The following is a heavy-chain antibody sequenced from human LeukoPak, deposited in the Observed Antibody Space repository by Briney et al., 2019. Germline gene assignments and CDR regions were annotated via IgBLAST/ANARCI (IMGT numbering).Heavy chain of an antibody. J-gene: IGHJ6*02. D-gene: IGHD6-6*01. Sequence: PGGSLRLSCAASGFTFSSYGMHWVRQAPGKGLEWVAFIRYDGSNKYYADSVKGRFTISRDNSKNTLYLQMNSLRAEDTAVYYCARHQYSSWGTYYYYGMDVWGQGTTVTVSS. CDR2: IRYDGSNK. V-gene: IGHV3-30*02. CDR1: GFTFSSYG. CDR3: ARHQYSSWGTYYYYGMDV.